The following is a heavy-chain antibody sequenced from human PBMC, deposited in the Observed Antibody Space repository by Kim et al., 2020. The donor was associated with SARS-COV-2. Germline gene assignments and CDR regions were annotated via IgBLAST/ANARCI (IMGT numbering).Heavy chain of an antibody. V-gene: IGHV3-21*01. CDR2: ISSSSSYI. CDR3: ARDWTKLYDYVWGSYSDGMDV. CDR1: GFTFSSYS. J-gene: IGHJ6*02. Sequence: GGSLRLSCAASGFTFSSYSMNWVRQAPGKGLEWVSSISSSSSYIYYADSVKGRFTISRDNAKNSLYLQMNSLRAEDTAVYYCARDWTKLYDYVWGSYSDGMDVWGQGTTVTVSS. D-gene: IGHD3-16*01.